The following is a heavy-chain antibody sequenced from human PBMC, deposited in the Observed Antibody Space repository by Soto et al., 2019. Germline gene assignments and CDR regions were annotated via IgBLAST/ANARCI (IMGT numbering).Heavy chain of an antibody. D-gene: IGHD2-8*02. Sequence: QITLKESGPTLVKPTQTLTLTCTFSGFSLTKTGVGMGWLRQPPGKALEWLALDYWDDEKRYSPSLKSRLSITTHTSKNQVVITMTHMDPVDTATYYCAHKSLGASVVWAFDIWGQGTLVTVSS. CDR1: GFSLTKTGVG. CDR3: AHKSLGASVVWAFDI. CDR2: DYWDDEK. V-gene: IGHV2-5*02. J-gene: IGHJ3*02.